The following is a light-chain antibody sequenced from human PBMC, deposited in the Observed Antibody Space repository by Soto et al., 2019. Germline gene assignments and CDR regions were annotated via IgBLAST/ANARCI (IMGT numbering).Light chain of an antibody. Sequence: QSVLTQPASVSGSPGQSITISCTGTSSDIGNYDFVSWYQQVPGTAPKAMIYEVSSRPSGVSNRFSGSKSGNTASLPISGLQAEDEAYYYCSSYTTSTSFILFGGGTQLTVL. J-gene: IGLJ2*01. CDR3: SSYTTSTSFIL. V-gene: IGLV2-14*01. CDR2: EVS. CDR1: SSDIGNYDF.